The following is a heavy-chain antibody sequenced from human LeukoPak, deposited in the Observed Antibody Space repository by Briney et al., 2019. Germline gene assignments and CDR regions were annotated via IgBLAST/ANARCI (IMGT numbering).Heavy chain of an antibody. CDR3: ARDPLGYQLLSGWFDP. CDR1: GGTFSSYA. V-gene: IGHV1-69*13. D-gene: IGHD2-2*01. CDR2: IIPIFGTA. Sequence: ASVTVSCKASGGTFSSYAISWVRQAPGQGLEWMGGIIPIFGTANYAQKFQGRVTITADESTSTAYMELSSLRSEDTAVYYCARDPLGYQLLSGWFDPWGQGTLVTVSS. J-gene: IGHJ5*02.